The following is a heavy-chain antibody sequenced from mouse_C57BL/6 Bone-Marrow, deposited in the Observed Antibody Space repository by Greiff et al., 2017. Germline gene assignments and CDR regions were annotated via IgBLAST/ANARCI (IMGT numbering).Heavy chain of an antibody. CDR2: ISSGGSYT. V-gene: IGHV5-6*01. Sequence: EVHLVESGGDLVKPGGSLKLSCAASGFTFSSYGMSWVRQTPDKRLEWVATISSGGSYTYYPDSVKGRFTISRDNAKNTLYLQMSSLKSEDTAMYYCARRNWEDYFDYWGQGTTLKVSS. CDR3: ARRNWEDYFDY. CDR1: GFTFSSYG. D-gene: IGHD4-1*01. J-gene: IGHJ2*01.